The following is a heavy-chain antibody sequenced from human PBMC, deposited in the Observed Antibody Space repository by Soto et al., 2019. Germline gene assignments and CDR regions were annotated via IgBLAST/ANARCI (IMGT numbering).Heavy chain of an antibody. CDR1: GNTFTNYD. CDR2: MNPNSGDT. V-gene: IGHV1-8*01. CDR3: ARGVKYGAYSRWFDP. D-gene: IGHD4-17*01. J-gene: IGHJ5*02. Sequence: QVQLVQSGAEVKKPGASVKVSCKASGNTFTNYDINWVRQATGQGLEYLGWMNPNSGDTAYVQKFQGRVTRTWDTSITPAYMELRSLRSEDTAVYFCARGVKYGAYSRWFDPWGQGTLVTVSS.